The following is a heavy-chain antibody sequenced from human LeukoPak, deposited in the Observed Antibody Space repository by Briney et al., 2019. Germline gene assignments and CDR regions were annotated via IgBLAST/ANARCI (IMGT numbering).Heavy chain of an antibody. CDR3: ARPPSFYGPFDY. V-gene: IGHV3-30-3*01. CDR1: GFTFSSYA. CDR2: ISYDRSNK. D-gene: IGHD2-2*01. Sequence: GGSLRLSCAASGFTFSSYAMHWVRQAPGKGLEWVAVISYDRSNKYYADSVKGRFTISRDNSKNTLYLQMNSLRAEDTAVYYCARPPSFYGPFDYWGQGTLVTVSS. J-gene: IGHJ4*02.